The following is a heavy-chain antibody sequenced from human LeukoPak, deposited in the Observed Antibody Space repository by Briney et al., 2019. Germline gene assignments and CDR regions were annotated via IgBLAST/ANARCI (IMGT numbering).Heavy chain of an antibody. CDR2: IYDNGYT. J-gene: IGHJ5*02. D-gene: IGHD3-16*02. CDR3: ARRAFGGVIAANWFDP. CDR1: GVSMITYY. V-gene: IGHV4-59*08. Sequence: SETLSLTCTVSGVSMITYYWSWIRQPPGKGLEWIGYIYDNGYTHYNPSLKSRVSISLDTSKSQFSLNLSSVTAADTAVYYCARRAFGGVIAANWFDPWGQGTLVTVSS.